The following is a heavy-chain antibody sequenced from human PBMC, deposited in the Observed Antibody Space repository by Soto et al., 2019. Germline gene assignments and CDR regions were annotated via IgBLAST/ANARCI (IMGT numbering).Heavy chain of an antibody. D-gene: IGHD3-10*01. CDR2: IYYSGST. J-gene: IGHJ6*02. V-gene: IGHV4-30-4*01. CDR1: GGSISSGDYY. Sequence: TLSLTCTVSGGSISSGDYYWIWIRQPPGKGLEWIGYIYYSGSTYYNPSLKSRVTISVDTSKNQFSLKLSSVTAADTAVYYCARITMVRGVITQYYYYGMDVWGQGTTVTVSS. CDR3: ARITMVRGVITQYYYYGMDV.